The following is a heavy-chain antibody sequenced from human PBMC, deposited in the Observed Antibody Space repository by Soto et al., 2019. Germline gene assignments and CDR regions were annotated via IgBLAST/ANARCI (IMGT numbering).Heavy chain of an antibody. CDR3: ASGRDGYNYDP. J-gene: IGHJ5*02. CDR2: IIPILGIA. D-gene: IGHD5-12*01. Sequence: QVQLVQSGAEVKKPGSSVKVSCKASGGTFSSYTISWVRQAAGQGLEWMGRIIPILGIANYAQKFQGRVTITADKSTSTAYMELSSLRSEDTAVYYCASGRDGYNYDPWGQGTLVTVSS. V-gene: IGHV1-69*02. CDR1: GGTFSSYT.